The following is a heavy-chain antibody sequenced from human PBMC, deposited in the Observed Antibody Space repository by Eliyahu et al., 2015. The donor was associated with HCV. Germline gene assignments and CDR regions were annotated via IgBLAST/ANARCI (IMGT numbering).Heavy chain of an antibody. V-gene: IGHV4-39*01. CDR2: IYYSGST. Sequence: QLQLQESGPGLVKPSETLSLTCTVSGGSISSSSYYWGWIRQPPGKGLEWIGSIYYSGSTYYNPSLKSRVTISVDTSKNQFSLKLSSVTAADTAVYYCFYVVAQEQLVWDDAFDIWGQGTMVTVSS. CDR1: GGSISSSSYY. D-gene: IGHD6-13*01. CDR3: FYVVAQEQLVWDDAFDI. J-gene: IGHJ3*02.